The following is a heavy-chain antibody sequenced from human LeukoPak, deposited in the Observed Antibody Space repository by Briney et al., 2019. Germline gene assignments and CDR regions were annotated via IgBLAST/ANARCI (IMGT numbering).Heavy chain of an antibody. D-gene: IGHD3-9*01. J-gene: IGHJ4*02. CDR1: GFTFGNYG. CDR3: VRDYENLTGSKTRFHY. CDR2: ISSSSSYI. V-gene: IGHV3-21*01. Sequence: GGSLRLSCAASGFTFGNYGMSWVRQAPGKGLEWVSCISSSSSYIYYANSVKGRFTISRDNAKNSLYLQMNSLRAEDTAVYYCVRDYENLTGSKTRFHYWGQGTLVTVSS.